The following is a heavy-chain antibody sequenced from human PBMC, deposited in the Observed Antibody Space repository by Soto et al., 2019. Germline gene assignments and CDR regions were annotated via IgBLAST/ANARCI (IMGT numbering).Heavy chain of an antibody. CDR1: GYTFTGYY. J-gene: IGHJ6*02. CDR2: INPNSGGT. CDR3: ASPGFVDGYYGMDV. D-gene: IGHD2-21*01. Sequence: WASVNVSCKASGYTFTGYYMHWVRQAPGQGLEWMGWINPNSGGTNYAQKFQGRVTMTRDTSISTAYMELSRLRSDDTAVYYCASPGFVDGYYGMDVWGQGTTVTVSS. V-gene: IGHV1-2*02.